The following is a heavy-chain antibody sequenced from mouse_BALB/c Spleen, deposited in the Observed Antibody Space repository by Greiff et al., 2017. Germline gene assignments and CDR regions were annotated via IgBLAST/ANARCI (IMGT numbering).Heavy chain of an antibody. CDR1: GFNIKDTY. CDR3: ASITTATVYAMDY. D-gene: IGHD1-2*01. J-gene: IGHJ4*01. Sequence: EVQLVESGAELMKPGASVKLSCTASGFNIKDTYMHWVKQRPEQGLEWIGRIDPANGNTKYDPKFQGKATITADTSSNTAYLQLSSLTSEDTAVYYCASITTATVYAMDYWGQGTSVTVSS. V-gene: IGHV14-3*02. CDR2: IDPANGNT.